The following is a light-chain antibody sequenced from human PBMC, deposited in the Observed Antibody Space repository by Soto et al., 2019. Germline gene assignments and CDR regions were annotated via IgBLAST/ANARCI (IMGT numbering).Light chain of an antibody. J-gene: IGKJ1*01. CDR3: QEYNTLPWT. V-gene: IGKV3-15*01. CDR1: QSVNNN. CDR2: GAS. Sequence: ETLMTQSPATLSVSPGERATLSCRASQSVNNNLAWYQQKLGQAPRVLIYGASTRATGIPARFTGSGSGTAFMLTITILQSEDSAVYYCQEYNTLPWTFGQGTKVEFK.